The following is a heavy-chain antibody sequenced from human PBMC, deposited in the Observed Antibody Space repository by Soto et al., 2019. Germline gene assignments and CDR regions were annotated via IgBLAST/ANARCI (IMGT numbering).Heavy chain of an antibody. CDR3: ARHPRVGLTDFDY. CDR1: GGSISIYY. D-gene: IGHD1-20*01. Sequence: PSETLSLTCTVSGGSISIYYWSWIRQPPGKGLEWIGYIYYSGSTNYNPSLKSRVTISVDTSKNQFSLKLSSVTAADTAVYYCARHPRVGLTDFDYWGQGTLVTVSS. CDR2: IYYSGST. J-gene: IGHJ4*02. V-gene: IGHV4-59*08.